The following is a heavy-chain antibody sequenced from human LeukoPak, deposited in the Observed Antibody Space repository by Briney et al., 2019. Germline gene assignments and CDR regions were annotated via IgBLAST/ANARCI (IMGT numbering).Heavy chain of an antibody. CDR1: GGSISSGSYY. D-gene: IGHD6-6*01. CDR2: IYTSGST. V-gene: IGHV4-61*02. J-gene: IGHJ4*02. CDR3: ARLPPRSIAARGGDY. Sequence: PSETLSLTCTVSGGSISSGSYYWSWIRQPAGKGLEWIGRIYTSGSTNYNPSLKSRVTISVDTSKNQFSLKLSSVTAADTAVYYCARLPPRSIAARGGDYWGQGTLVTVSS.